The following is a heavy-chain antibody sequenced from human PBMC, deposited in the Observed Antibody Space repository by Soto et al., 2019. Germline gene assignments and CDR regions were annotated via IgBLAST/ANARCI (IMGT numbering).Heavy chain of an antibody. Sequence: SETLSLTCTVSGFSISSSTSYWGWIRQPPGKGLEWIGSINYSGSTYYSPSLKSRVTISADTSKNQFSLKLSSVTAADTAVYYCARPVNYYYYYMDVWGKGTMVTVSS. CDR3: ARPVNYYYYYMDV. CDR2: INYSGST. J-gene: IGHJ6*03. V-gene: IGHV4-39*01. CDR1: GFSISSSTSY.